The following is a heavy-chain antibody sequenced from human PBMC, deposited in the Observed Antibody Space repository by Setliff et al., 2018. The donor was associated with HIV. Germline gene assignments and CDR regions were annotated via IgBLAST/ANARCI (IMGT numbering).Heavy chain of an antibody. Sequence: PSETLSLTCNVYGGSFSGDSWNWIRQPPGKGLEWIGEISHSGGTKYNPSLKSRVTIPVDMSKNHFSLSLTSVTAADTAIYFCARKGWNAYEAFDYWGQGSLVTVSS. CDR2: ISHSGGT. J-gene: IGHJ4*02. CDR3: ARKGWNAYEAFDY. V-gene: IGHV4-34*01. D-gene: IGHD1-1*01. CDR1: GGSFSGDS.